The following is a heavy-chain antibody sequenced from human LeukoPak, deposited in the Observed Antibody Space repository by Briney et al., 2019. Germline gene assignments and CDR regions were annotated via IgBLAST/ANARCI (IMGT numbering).Heavy chain of an antibody. V-gene: IGHV1-69*05. CDR1: GGTFSSYA. Sequence: EASVKVSCKASGGTFSSYAISWVRQAPGQGLEWMGGIIPIFGTANYAQKFQGRVTITTDESTSTAYMELSSLRSEDTAVYYCARILARGFIVPHRRYSYYMDVWGKGTTVTVSS. J-gene: IGHJ6*03. CDR3: ARILARGFIVPHRRYSYYMDV. D-gene: IGHD3-10*01. CDR2: IIPIFGTA.